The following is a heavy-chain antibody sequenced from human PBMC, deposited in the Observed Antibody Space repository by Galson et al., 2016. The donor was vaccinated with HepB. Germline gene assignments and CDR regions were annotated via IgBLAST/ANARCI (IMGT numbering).Heavy chain of an antibody. CDR3: AKDGFDIGDHVWGSYRPYYYGMDV. Sequence: SLRLSCAASGFTFSSYGMHWVRQAPGKGLEWVAVISYDGSNKYYADSVKGRFTISRDNSKNTLYLQMNSLRAEDTAVYYCAKDGFDIGDHVWGSYRPYYYGMDVWGQGTTVTVSS. CDR2: ISYDGSNK. J-gene: IGHJ6*02. V-gene: IGHV3-30*18. D-gene: IGHD3-16*02. CDR1: GFTFSSYG.